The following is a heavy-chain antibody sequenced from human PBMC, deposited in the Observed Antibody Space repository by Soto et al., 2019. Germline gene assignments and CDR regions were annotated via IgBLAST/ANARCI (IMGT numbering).Heavy chain of an antibody. CDR2: ISWNSGSI. Sequence: EVQLVESGGGLVQPGRSLRLSCAASGFTFDDYAMHCVRQAPGKGLQWVSGISWNSGSIGYADSVKGRFTISRDNAKNSLYLQINSLIAEATALYYCAKDIEAGTWSWVFDYWGQGTLVTVSS. J-gene: IGHJ4*02. V-gene: IGHV3-9*01. D-gene: IGHD1-7*01. CDR3: AKDIEAGTWSWVFDY. CDR1: GFTFDDYA.